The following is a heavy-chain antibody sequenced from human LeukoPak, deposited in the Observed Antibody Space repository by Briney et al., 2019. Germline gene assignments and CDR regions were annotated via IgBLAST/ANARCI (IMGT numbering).Heavy chain of an antibody. V-gene: IGHV4-59*08. CDR2: IYYSGST. D-gene: IGHD1-26*01. J-gene: IGHJ4*02. CDR3: AGLEGGSYQVDY. CDR1: GGSISSYY. Sequence: SETLSLTCTVSGGSISSYYWSWIRQPAGKGLEWIGHIYYSGSTNYNPSLKSRVTISVDTSKNQFSLKLSSVAAADTAVYYCAGLEGGSYQVDYWGQGTLVTVSS.